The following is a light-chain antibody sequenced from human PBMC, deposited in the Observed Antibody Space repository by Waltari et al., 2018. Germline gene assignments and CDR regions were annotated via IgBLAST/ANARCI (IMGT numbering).Light chain of an antibody. V-gene: IGKV1-39*01. Sequence: DIQMTQSPSSLSASVRDRVTITCRASQSISNYLNWYQQKPEKAPKLLIYAASSLQSGVPSRFSGSGSGTDFTLTISSLQPEDFATYYCQQSYSTPRLTFGGGTKVEIK. CDR3: QQSYSTPRLT. J-gene: IGKJ4*01. CDR1: QSISNY. CDR2: AAS.